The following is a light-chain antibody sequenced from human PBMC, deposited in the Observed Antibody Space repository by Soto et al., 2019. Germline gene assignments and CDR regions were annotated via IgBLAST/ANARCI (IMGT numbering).Light chain of an antibody. V-gene: IGKV3-15*01. J-gene: IGKJ4*01. CDR2: GAS. Sequence: EIVLTPSPGTLSLSPGKRATLSGCASQSVHSSHLAWYQQRPGQPPRLLIYGASTRATGIPARFSGSGSGTEFTLTISSLQSEDFAVYYCQQYNNWPPVTFGGGTKVDIK. CDR3: QQYNNWPPVT. CDR1: QSVHSSH.